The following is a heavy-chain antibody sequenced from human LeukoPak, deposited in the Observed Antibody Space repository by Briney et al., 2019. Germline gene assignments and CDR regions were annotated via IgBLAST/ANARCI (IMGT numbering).Heavy chain of an antibody. D-gene: IGHD2-15*01. CDR1: GFNFNSYT. J-gene: IGHJ3*01. V-gene: IGHV3-48*01. Sequence: GGPLRLSCEASGFNFNSYTMNWVRQAPGKGLEWVSYISSSSSTIYYADSVKGRFTASRDNAKNSLYLQMNTLRAEDTAMYYCAREAARDASDSWGQGTMVTVSS. CDR3: AREAARDASDS. CDR2: ISSSSSTI.